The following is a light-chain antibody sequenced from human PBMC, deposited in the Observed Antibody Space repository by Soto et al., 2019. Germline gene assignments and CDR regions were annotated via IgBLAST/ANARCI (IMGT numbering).Light chain of an antibody. Sequence: DIQMTQSPSSVSASVGDRVTITCRASQAIDSWLAWYQQKPGEAPKLLIFTGSLLHSGVPPRFSGSVSGTHFTLTISSLQPEDFATYYCQQTLSFPPTFVQGTQV. V-gene: IGKV1-12*01. CDR2: TGS. J-gene: IGKJ1*01. CDR1: QAIDSW. CDR3: QQTLSFPPT.